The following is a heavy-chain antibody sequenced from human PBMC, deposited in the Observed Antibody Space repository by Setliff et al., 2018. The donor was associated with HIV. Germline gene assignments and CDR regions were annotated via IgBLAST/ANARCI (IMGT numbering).Heavy chain of an antibody. CDR1: GVSTSSSTYY. D-gene: IGHD6-25*01. V-gene: IGHV4-39*01. Sequence: LSLTCSVSGVSTSSSTYYWGWIRQPPGKGLEWIGYIFYTGSTYYNPSLKSRVTISVDTSKNHFSLRLSHVTAADTAVYYCARQGAATGHSFDYWGQGALVTVS. CDR2: IFYTGST. CDR3: ARQGAATGHSFDY. J-gene: IGHJ4*02.